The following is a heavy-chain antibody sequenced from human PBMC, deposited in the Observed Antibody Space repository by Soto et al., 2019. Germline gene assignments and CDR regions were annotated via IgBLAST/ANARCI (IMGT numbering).Heavy chain of an antibody. J-gene: IGHJ5*02. CDR2: IYYSGST. CDR3: AHFYYYDSSGYCNWFEP. CDR1: GGSISGNY. D-gene: IGHD3-22*01. V-gene: IGHV4-59*01. Sequence: TSETLSLTCTVSGGSISGNYWTWIRQPPGKGLEWIGHIYYSGSTNYNPSLKSRFTITKDTSKNQVVLTMTNMDPVDTATYYCAHFYYYDSSGYCNWFEPWGQGTLVTVSS.